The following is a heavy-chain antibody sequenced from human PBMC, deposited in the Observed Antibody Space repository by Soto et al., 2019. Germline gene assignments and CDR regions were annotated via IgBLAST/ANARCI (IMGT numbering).Heavy chain of an antibody. CDR2: IYYSGST. J-gene: IGHJ5*02. CDR3: ARDRPYYDILTGPSGFAP. V-gene: IGHV4-30-4*01. CDR1: GGSISSGDYY. D-gene: IGHD3-9*01. Sequence: SETLSLTCTVSGGSISSGDYYWSWIRQPPGKGLEWIGYIYYSGSTYYNPSLKSRVTISLDTSKNQFYLKLSSVTAADTAVHYCARDRPYYDILTGPSGFAPWGQGTLVTVSS.